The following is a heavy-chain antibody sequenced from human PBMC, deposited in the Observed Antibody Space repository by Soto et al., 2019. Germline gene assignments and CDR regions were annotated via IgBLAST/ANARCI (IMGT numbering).Heavy chain of an antibody. D-gene: IGHD5-18*01. V-gene: IGHV1-18*01. J-gene: IGHJ4*02. CDR1: GYSFSDYG. CDR3: GRARSAAMVTSDY. CDR2: ISAYNDDR. Sequence: ASVKVSCKASGYSFSDYGVTWVRQSPGQGLQWMGWISAYNDDRNYAQNFQDRITMTTDTSTSTAYVELRSPRSDDTAVYFCGRARSAAMVTSDYWGQGTLVTVSS.